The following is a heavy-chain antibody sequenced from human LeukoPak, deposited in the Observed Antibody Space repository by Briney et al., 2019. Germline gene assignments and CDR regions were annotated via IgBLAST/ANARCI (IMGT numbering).Heavy chain of an antibody. J-gene: IGHJ4*02. CDR3: HFKYCSSSTCFYYFDY. CDR1: GGSISSSSYY. Sequence: SETLSLTCTVSGGSISSSSYYWGWIRQPPGKGLEWIGSIYYSGSTYYNPSLRSRVTISVDTSKNQFSLKLSSVTATDTAVYYCHFKYCSSSTCFYYFDYWGQGTLVTVSS. CDR2: IYYSGST. D-gene: IGHD2-2*01. V-gene: IGHV4-39*01.